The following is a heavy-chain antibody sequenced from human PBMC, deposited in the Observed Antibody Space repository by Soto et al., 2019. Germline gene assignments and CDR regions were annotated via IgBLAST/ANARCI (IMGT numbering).Heavy chain of an antibody. J-gene: IGHJ6*02. D-gene: IGHD3-3*01. CDR3: ARATNYYFWSGYGMDV. CDR2: IYYSGST. CDR1: GGSVSSGSYY. Sequence: QVQLQESGPGLVKPSETLSLTCTVSGGSVSSGSYYWSWIRQPPGKGLEWIAYIYYSGSTNYNPSLKSRVTISIDTSKNQFSLKLRYVTGAGTAVYYWARATNYYFWSGYGMDVWGQGTTVTVSS. V-gene: IGHV4-61*01.